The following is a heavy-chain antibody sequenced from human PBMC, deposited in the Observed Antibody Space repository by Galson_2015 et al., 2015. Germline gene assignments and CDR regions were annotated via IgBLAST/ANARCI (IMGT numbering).Heavy chain of an antibody. CDR1: GLTFSGSH. CDR3: AKDFSSSWLNWLDP. V-gene: IGHV3-9*01. Sequence: SLRLSCAASGLTFSGSHMHWVRQAPGKGLEWVSGISWNGDSIGYADSVKGRFSISRDNAKNSLYLQMNSLRVEDTAIYYCAKDFSSSWLNWLDPWGQGTLVTVSS. J-gene: IGHJ5*02. D-gene: IGHD6-13*01. CDR2: ISWNGDSI.